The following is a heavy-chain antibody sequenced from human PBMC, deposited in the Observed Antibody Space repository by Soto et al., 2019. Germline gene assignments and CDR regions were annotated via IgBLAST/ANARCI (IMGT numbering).Heavy chain of an antibody. CDR2: ISSSSSTI. CDR3: ARRYDYVWGSYRSRTNWFDT. J-gene: IGHJ5*02. CDR1: GFTFSSYS. Sequence: EVQLVESGGGLVQPGGSLRLSCAASGFTFSSYSMNWVRQAPGKGLEWVSYISSSSSTIYYADSVKGRFTISRDNAKNSLERQRNSMREEDTAVYYCARRYDYVWGSYRSRTNWFDTCGQGTLVTVSS. V-gene: IGHV3-48*02. D-gene: IGHD3-16*02.